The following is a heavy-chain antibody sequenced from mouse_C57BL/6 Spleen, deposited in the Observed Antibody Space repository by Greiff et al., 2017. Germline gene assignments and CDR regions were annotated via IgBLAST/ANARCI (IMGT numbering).Heavy chain of an antibody. CDR3: ASSITTYYFDY. CDR2: INPNNGGT. Sequence: EVQLQQSGPELVKPGASVKISCKASGYTFTDYYMNWVKQSHGKSLEWIGDINPNNGGTSYNQKVKGKATLTVDKSSSTAYMELRSLTSEDSAVYYCASSITTYYFDYWGQGTTLTVSS. V-gene: IGHV1-26*01. CDR1: GYTFTDYY. D-gene: IGHD2-4*01. J-gene: IGHJ2*01.